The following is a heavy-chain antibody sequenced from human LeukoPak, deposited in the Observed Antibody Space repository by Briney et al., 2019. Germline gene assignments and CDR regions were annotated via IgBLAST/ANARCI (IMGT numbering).Heavy chain of an antibody. Sequence: SETLSLTCTVSGGSISSYYWSWIRQPPGKGLEWIGYIYYSGSTKYNPSLKSRVTISVDTSKNQFSLKLTSVTAADTAMYYCARSLEDQQLVPFDYWGQGTLVTVSS. CDR2: IYYSGST. CDR3: ARSLEDQQLVPFDY. D-gene: IGHD6-13*01. V-gene: IGHV4-59*01. CDR1: GGSISSYY. J-gene: IGHJ4*02.